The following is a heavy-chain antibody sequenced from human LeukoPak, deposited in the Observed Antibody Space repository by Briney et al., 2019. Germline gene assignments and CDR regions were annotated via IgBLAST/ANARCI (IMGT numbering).Heavy chain of an antibody. Sequence: LSLTCSVSGGSISSSIYYWGWIRQAPGKGLEWVSYISSSGSTIYYADSVKGRFTISRDNAKNSLYLQMNSLRAEDTAVYYCAKDLGGSGWYWYYYYMDVWGKGTTVTVSS. CDR1: GGSISSSIYY. CDR3: AKDLGGSGWYWYYYYMDV. J-gene: IGHJ6*03. D-gene: IGHD6-19*01. V-gene: IGHV3-11*01. CDR2: ISSSGSTI.